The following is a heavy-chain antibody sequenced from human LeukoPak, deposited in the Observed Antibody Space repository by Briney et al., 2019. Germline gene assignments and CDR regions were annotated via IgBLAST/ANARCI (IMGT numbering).Heavy chain of an antibody. CDR1: GGSISSHY. J-gene: IGHJ6*03. D-gene: IGHD6-13*01. V-gene: IGHV4-59*11. CDR2: IYYSGST. Sequence: SETLSLTCTVSGGSISSHYWSWIRQPPGKGLEWIGYIYYSGSTNYNPSLKSRVTISVDTSKNQFSLKLSSVTAADTAVYYCAREGPHSSGWYGGYYYYYYMDVWGKGPRSPSP. CDR3: AREGPHSSGWYGGYYYYYYMDV.